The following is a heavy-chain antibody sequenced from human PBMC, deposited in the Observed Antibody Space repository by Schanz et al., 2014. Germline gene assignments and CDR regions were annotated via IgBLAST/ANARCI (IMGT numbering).Heavy chain of an antibody. CDR2: ISTSGTYM. CDR1: GFSFSSYA. J-gene: IGHJ4*02. D-gene: IGHD3-10*01. V-gene: IGHV3-21*04. CDR3: ARIGGSVFDY. Sequence: EVQLLESGGGLVQPGGSLRLSCATSGFSFSSYAINWVRQAPGKGLEWVSSISTSGTYMYIADSLKGRFTISRDNSKNSLYLQMNSLRAEDTAVYYCARIGGSVFDYWAQGTLVTVSS.